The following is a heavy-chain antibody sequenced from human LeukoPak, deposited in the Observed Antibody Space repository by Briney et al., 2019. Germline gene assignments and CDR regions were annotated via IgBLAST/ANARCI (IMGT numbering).Heavy chain of an antibody. CDR3: ARELRSYYDYFDY. D-gene: IGHD1-26*01. J-gene: IGHJ4*02. V-gene: IGHV3-66*01. Sequence: PGGSLRLSCAASGFTVSRNYMNWVRQPPGKGLEWVSVIYTDGTTYYADSVKGRFTISTDNAKNTLVLQMNSLRAEDTAVYYCARELRSYYDYFDYWGQGTLVTVSS. CDR2: IYTDGTT. CDR1: GFTVSRNY.